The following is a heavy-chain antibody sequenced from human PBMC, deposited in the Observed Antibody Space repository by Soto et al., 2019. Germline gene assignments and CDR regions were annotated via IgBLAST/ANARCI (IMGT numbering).Heavy chain of an antibody. CDR1: GFTVSSNY. Sequence: SLRLSCAASGFTVSSNYMSWVRQAPGKGLEWVSVIYSGGSTYYADSVKGRFTISRHNSKNTLYLQMNSLRAEDTAVYYCARAPESGNLAFDIWGQGTMVTVSS. V-gene: IGHV3-53*04. J-gene: IGHJ3*02. CDR2: IYSGGST. CDR3: ARAPESGNLAFDI.